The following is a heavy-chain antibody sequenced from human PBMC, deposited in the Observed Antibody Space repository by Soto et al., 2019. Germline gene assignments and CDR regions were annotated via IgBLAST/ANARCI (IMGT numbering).Heavy chain of an antibody. CDR1: GGSISSGDYY. D-gene: IGHD3-22*01. J-gene: IGHJ6*02. V-gene: IGHV4-30-4*01. Sequence: PSETLSLTCTVSGGSISSGDYYWSWIRQPPGKGLEWIGYIYYSGSTYYNPSLKSRVTISVDTSKNQFSLKLSSVTAADTAVYYCARDRLYTNYDSSGYYYAPGYYYGMEVWGQGTTVTVSS. CDR2: IYYSGST. CDR3: ARDRLYTNYDSSGYYYAPGYYYGMEV.